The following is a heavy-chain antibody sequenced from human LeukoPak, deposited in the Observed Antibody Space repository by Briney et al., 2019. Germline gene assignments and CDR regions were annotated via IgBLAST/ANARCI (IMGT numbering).Heavy chain of an antibody. Sequence: ASVKVSCKASGYTFTSYGISWVRQAPGQGLEWMGWISAYNGNTNYAQKFQGRVTITADKSTSTAYMELSSLRSEDTAVYYCARVNPYGSGTHEGDYWGQGTLVTVSS. CDR3: ARVNPYGSGTHEGDY. CDR1: GYTFTSYG. J-gene: IGHJ4*02. CDR2: ISAYNGNT. V-gene: IGHV1-18*01. D-gene: IGHD3-10*01.